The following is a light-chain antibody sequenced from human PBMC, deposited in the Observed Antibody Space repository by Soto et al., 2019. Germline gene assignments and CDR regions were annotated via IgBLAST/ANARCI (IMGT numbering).Light chain of an antibody. J-gene: IGKJ2*01. CDR3: QQYGSSPYP. CDR1: ESVSSTY. V-gene: IGKV3-20*01. Sequence: EIVLTQSPGTLSLSPGERATLSCRASESVSSTYLAWYQQKPGQAPRLLIYGASNRATGIPDRLSGSGSGTDFTLTISRLEPEDFAVYYCQQYGSSPYPFGQGTKLEIK. CDR2: GAS.